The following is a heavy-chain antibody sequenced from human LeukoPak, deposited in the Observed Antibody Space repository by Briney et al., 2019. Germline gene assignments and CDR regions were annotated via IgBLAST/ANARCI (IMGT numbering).Heavy chain of an antibody. CDR1: GYTFTSHG. D-gene: IGHD1-26*01. J-gene: IGHJ4*02. Sequence: ASVKVPCKASGYTFTSHGISWVRQAPGQGLEWMGWISPYNGNTNYAQKLQGRVTMTTDTSTSTAYMELRSLRSDDTAVYYCARDVSYPTTEGFDYWGQGTLVTVSS. V-gene: IGHV1-18*01. CDR3: ARDVSYPTTEGFDY. CDR2: ISPYNGNT.